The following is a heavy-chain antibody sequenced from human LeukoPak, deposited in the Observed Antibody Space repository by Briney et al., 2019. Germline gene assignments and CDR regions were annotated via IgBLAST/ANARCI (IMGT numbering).Heavy chain of an antibody. J-gene: IGHJ4*02. CDR1: GGSISSYY. V-gene: IGHV4-4*09. Sequence: KPSETLSLTCTVSGGSISSYYWSWIRQPPGKGLEWIGYIYTSGSTNYNPSLKSRVTISVDTSKNQFSLKLSSVTAADTAVYYCARRRRAKYFDYWGQGTLVTVSS. CDR3: ARRRRAKYFDY. CDR2: IYTSGST.